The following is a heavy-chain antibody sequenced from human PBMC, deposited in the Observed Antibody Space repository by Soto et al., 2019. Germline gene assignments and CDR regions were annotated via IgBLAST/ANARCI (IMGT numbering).Heavy chain of an antibody. CDR1: GDSISSYY. Sequence: QVQLQESGPGLVKPSETRSLTCAVSGDSISSYYCSWIGHPPGKGLESIGYLYYGRSANYNPSLKSRVTLSVDTSTNQCSLTLSSMTAADTAVYYCALRSMAVVPEYWGQGTLVTVSS. V-gene: IGHV4-59*01. CDR2: LYYGRSA. CDR3: ALRSMAVVPEY. J-gene: IGHJ4*02. D-gene: IGHD3-22*01.